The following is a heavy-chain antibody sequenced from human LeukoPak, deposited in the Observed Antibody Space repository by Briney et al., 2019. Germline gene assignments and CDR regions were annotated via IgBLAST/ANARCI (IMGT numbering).Heavy chain of an antibody. Sequence: SETLSLTCTVSGGSISSSSYYWGWIRQPPEKGLEWIGSIYYSGSTYYNPSLKSRATMSVDTSKNQFSLKLSSVTAADTAVYYCASLLNGGVSHRFDPWGQGTLVTVSS. CDR2: IYYSGST. CDR1: GGSISSSSYY. J-gene: IGHJ5*02. CDR3: ASLLNGGVSHRFDP. V-gene: IGHV4-39*01. D-gene: IGHD7-27*01.